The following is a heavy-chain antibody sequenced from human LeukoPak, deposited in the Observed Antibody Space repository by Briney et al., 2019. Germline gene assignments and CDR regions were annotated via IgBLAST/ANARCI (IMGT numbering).Heavy chain of an antibody. J-gene: IGHJ4*02. D-gene: IGHD2-15*01. CDR1: GFXFSRYW. V-gene: IGHV3-7*05. Sequence: GGSLRLSCAASGFXFSRYWISWVRQAPGKGLEWVAHIKEDGSQKYYVDSVKGRFTISRDNAKNSLYLRMNSLRAEDTAVYYCAREVGYCSRGSCWFYFDYWGQGTLVTVSS. CDR3: AREVGYCSRGSCWFYFDY. CDR2: IKEDGSQK.